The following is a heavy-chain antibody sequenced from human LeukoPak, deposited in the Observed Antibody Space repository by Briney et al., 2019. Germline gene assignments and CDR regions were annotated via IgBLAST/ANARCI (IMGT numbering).Heavy chain of an antibody. V-gene: IGHV4-30-2*01. CDR3: ARGVMITFGGVIGDAFDI. Sequence: PSQTLSLTCAVSGGSISSGGYSWSWIRQPPGKGLEWIGYIYHSGSTYYNPSLKSRVTISVDRSKNQFSLKLSSVTAADTAVYYCARGVMITFGGVIGDAFDIWGQGTMVTVSS. CDR1: GGSISSGGYS. J-gene: IGHJ3*02. CDR2: IYHSGST. D-gene: IGHD3-16*02.